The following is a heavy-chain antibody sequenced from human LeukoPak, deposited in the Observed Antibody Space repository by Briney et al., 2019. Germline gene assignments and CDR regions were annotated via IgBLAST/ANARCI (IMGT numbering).Heavy chain of an antibody. CDR3: ARLYCSGGSCYPGQFDY. CDR2: IKQDGSEK. CDR1: GFTFSSYW. V-gene: IGHV3-7*01. Sequence: GGSLRLSCAASGFTFSSYWMSWVRQAPGTGLEWVANIKQDGSEKYYVDSVKGRFTISRDNAKNSLYLQMNSLRAEDTALYYCARLYCSGGSCYPGQFDYWGQGTLVTVSS. J-gene: IGHJ4*02. D-gene: IGHD2-15*01.